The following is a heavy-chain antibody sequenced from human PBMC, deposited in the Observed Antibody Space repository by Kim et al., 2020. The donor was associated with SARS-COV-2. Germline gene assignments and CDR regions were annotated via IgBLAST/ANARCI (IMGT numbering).Heavy chain of an antibody. J-gene: IGHJ3*02. V-gene: IGHV1-2*06. D-gene: IGHD2-21*02. CDR3: VRDAVEMTAIQDGFDI. CDR1: GYTFTDYF. Sequence: ASVKVSCKASGYTFTDYFIHWVRQAPAQGLQWMGRINPKRGDTYYAQDFRGRVTMTRLTSIRTAYMELTSLKSDDTAVYFCVRDAVEMTAIQDGFDIWGQ. CDR2: INPKRGDT.